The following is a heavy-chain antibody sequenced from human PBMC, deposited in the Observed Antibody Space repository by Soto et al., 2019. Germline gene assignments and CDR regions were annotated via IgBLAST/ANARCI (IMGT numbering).Heavy chain of an antibody. CDR1: GGTFSSYA. V-gene: IGHV1-69*12. J-gene: IGHJ3*02. Sequence: QVQLVQSGAEVKKPGSSVKVSCKASGGTFSSYAISWVRQAPGQGLEWMGGIIPIFGTANYAQKFQGRVTITADESTSTAYMERGSLRSEDTAVYYCARVRREMAKSDAFDIWGQGTMVTVSS. CDR3: ARVRREMAKSDAFDI. D-gene: IGHD5-12*01. CDR2: IIPIFGTA.